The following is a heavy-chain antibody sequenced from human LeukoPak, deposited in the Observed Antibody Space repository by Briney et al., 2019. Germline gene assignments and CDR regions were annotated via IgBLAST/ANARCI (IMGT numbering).Heavy chain of an antibody. J-gene: IGHJ4*02. CDR3: ARDLVTTTLTSCFDY. CDR2: ISSSSSYI. V-gene: IGHV3-21*04. D-gene: IGHD4-17*01. CDR1: GNYW. Sequence: GGSLRLSCAASGNYWMHWVRQAPGKGLVWVSSISSSSSYIYSVDSVKGRFTISRDNAKNSLYLQMNSLRVDDTAVYYCARDLVTTTLTSCFDYWGQGTLVTVAS.